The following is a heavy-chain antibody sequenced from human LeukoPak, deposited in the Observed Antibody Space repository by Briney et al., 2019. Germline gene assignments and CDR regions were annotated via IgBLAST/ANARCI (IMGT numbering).Heavy chain of an antibody. CDR2: ISYDGSNK. Sequence: SGRSLRLSCAASGFTFSSYGMHWVRQAPGKGLEWVAVISYDGSNKYYADSVKGRFTISRDNSKNTLYLQMNSLRAEDTAVYYCAKDWDYYVSVDYWGQGTLVTVSS. CDR1: GFTFSSYG. CDR3: AKDWDYYVSVDY. J-gene: IGHJ4*02. D-gene: IGHD3-22*01. V-gene: IGHV3-30*18.